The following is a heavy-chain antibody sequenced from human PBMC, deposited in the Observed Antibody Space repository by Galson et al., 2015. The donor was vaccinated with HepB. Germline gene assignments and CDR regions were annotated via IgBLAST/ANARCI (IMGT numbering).Heavy chain of an antibody. V-gene: IGHV1-46*01. CDR3: ANFRGVYDAFDI. D-gene: IGHD3-10*01. CDR1: GYTFTSDY. J-gene: IGHJ3*02. Sequence: SVKVSCKASGYTFTSDYMHWVRQAPGQGLEWMGIINPSGGSTSYAQKFQGRVTMTRDTSTSTVYMELSRLRSEDTAVYYCANFRGVYDAFDIWGQGTMVTVSS. CDR2: INPSGGST.